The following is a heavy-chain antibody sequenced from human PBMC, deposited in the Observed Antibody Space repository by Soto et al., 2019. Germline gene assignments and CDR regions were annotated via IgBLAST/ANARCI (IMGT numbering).Heavy chain of an antibody. V-gene: IGHV3-48*03. D-gene: IGHD2-21*01. Sequence: EVQLVESGGGLVQPGGSLRLSCAVFGVTLSSYEMNWVRQAPGKGLEWVSYINKNGGTVSYADSVKGRFTISRDNAENSLHLQINSLRAEDTAVYYCATGVWYYFDYWGQGALVTVSS. CDR1: GVTLSSYE. J-gene: IGHJ4*02. CDR2: INKNGGTV. CDR3: ATGVWYYFDY.